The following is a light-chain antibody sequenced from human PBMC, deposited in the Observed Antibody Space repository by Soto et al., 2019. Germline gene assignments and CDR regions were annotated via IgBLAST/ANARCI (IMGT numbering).Light chain of an antibody. Sequence: DIQMTQSPSTLSASVGERGTITCRLSQRVSTWLAWYQQKPGEAPNLLIDEASRFQSGVPARFCGSESLSEFTLINTYLQRDDVATYCCKQYNDPQCAVGQGTKVDIK. CDR2: EAS. J-gene: IGKJ1*01. V-gene: IGKV1-5*01. CDR3: KQYNDPQCA. CDR1: QRVSTW.